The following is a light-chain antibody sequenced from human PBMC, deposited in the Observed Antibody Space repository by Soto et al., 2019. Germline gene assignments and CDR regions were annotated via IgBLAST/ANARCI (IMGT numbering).Light chain of an antibody. J-gene: IGKJ1*01. Sequence: DILMTQSPSTLSSSVGDRGTITCRASQSMSSWLAWYQQKPGKATKLLMHDASTLERGVPSRFSGRGSGTEFTLTFSSEPPNDFATYNCQQYNNYGTFRQGTKVEN. CDR1: QSMSSW. CDR3: QQYNNYGT. V-gene: IGKV1-5*01. CDR2: DAS.